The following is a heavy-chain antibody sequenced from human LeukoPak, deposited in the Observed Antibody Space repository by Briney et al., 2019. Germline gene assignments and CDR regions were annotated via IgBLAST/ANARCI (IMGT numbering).Heavy chain of an antibody. D-gene: IGHD6-6*01. CDR1: GYTFTGYY. J-gene: IGHJ4*02. CDR2: INPNSGGT. CDR3: ARLLGKGIEARQGTYYFDY. V-gene: IGHV1-2*02. Sequence: ASVKLSCKASGYTFTGYYMHWVRQAPGQGLEWMGWINPNSGGTNYAQKFQGRVTMTRDTSISTAYMELSRLRSDDTAVYYCARLLGKGIEARQGTYYFDYWGQGTLVTVSS.